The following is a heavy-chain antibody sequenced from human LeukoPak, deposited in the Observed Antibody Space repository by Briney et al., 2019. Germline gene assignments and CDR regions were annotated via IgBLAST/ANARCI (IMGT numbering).Heavy chain of an antibody. Sequence: GGSLRLSCAASGFTFSSYSMNWVRQAPGKGLEWVSSISSSSSYIYYADSVKGRFTISRDNAKNSLYLQMNSPRAEDTAVYYCARAHHYYDSSGYYRFDYWGQGTLVTVSS. J-gene: IGHJ4*02. V-gene: IGHV3-21*01. CDR1: GFTFSSYS. CDR2: ISSSSSYI. CDR3: ARAHHYYDSSGYYRFDY. D-gene: IGHD3-22*01.